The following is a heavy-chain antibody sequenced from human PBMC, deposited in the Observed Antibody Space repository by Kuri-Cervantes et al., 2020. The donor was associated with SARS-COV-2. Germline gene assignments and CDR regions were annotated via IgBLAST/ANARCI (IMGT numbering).Heavy chain of an antibody. CDR1: GFTFSSYA. CDR3: ANHYSSTWHGVYFQH. D-gene: IGHD6-13*01. CDR2: ITSSGGST. V-gene: IGHV3-23*01. Sequence: GESLKISCAASGFTFSSYAMSWVRQGPGKGLEWVSAITSSGGSTYYADSVKGRFTISRDNSKNTLYLQMHSLGIEDTAVYYCANHYSSTWHGVYFQHWGQGTLVTVSS. J-gene: IGHJ1*01.